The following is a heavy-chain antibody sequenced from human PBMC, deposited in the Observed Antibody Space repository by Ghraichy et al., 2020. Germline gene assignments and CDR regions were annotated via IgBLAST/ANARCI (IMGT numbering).Heavy chain of an antibody. CDR3: AKNPQGYISGTTVFEY. CDR1: GFTFRSYG. V-gene: IGHV3-23*01. Sequence: GGSLRLSCAASGFTFRSYGMSWVRQAPGKGLEWVSAISGSGGNTYSADAVKGRFTISRDNSKNTLYLQMNSLRAEDTAVYYCAKNPQGYISGTTVFEYWGQGTLVTVSS. CDR2: ISGSGGNT. D-gene: IGHD1-7*01. J-gene: IGHJ4*02.